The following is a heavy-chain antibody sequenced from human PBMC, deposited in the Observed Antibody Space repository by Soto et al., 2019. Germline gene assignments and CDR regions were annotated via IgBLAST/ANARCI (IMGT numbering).Heavy chain of an antibody. CDR1: SGSIGTTNW. V-gene: IGHV4-4*02. J-gene: IGHJ6*02. Sequence: QVQLQESCPGLVKPSGTLSLTCAVSSGSIGTTNWWSWVRQTPGKGLEWIGEIFHSGNTYYNPSLASRVTISVDTSKNQFSLNLRSVTAADTAVYYCARRSWGMDVWVQGTTVTVSS. CDR2: IFHSGNT. CDR3: ARRSWGMDV.